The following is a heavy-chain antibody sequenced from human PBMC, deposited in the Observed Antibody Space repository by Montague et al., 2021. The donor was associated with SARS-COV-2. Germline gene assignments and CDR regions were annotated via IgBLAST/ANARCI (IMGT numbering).Heavy chain of an antibody. D-gene: IGHD4-17*01. V-gene: IGHV4-34*01. CDR2: INHSGST. Sequence: SETLSLTCAVYGGSFSGYYFNWNRQRPGKGLEWIGEINHSGSTNSKPYLKSRVTIAVDMYKNQAYLKLNSVTAADTAVFYCARSTVTNSPFGFSNKLRSRYNGMDVWGQGTTVTVSS. CDR1: GGSFSGYY. J-gene: IGHJ6*02. CDR3: ARSTVTNSPFGFSNKLRSRYNGMDV.